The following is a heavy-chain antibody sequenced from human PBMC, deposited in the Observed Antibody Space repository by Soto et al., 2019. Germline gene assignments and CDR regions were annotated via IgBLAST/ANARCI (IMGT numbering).Heavy chain of an antibody. CDR1: GFSLPTSGVG. CDR2: IYWDDDK. J-gene: IGHJ4*02. V-gene: IGHV2-5*02. D-gene: IGHD3-3*01. Sequence: QITLNESGPTVVRPTETLTLTCSFSGFSLPTSGVGVGWIRQSPGKAPEWLALIYWDDDKRYSASLKSRLTSTKDTSKNQVVLTVSDLDPTDTATYYCAHRVLRTVFGLVTTTAIYFDFWGQGTPVAVSS. CDR3: AHRVLRTVFGLVTTTAIYFDF.